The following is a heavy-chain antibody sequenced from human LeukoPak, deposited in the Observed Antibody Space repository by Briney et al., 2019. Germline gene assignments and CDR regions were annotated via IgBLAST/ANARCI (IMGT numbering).Heavy chain of an antibody. V-gene: IGHV4-59*01. CDR2: IYYSGST. J-gene: IGHJ4*02. CDR1: GGSISSYY. Sequence: SETLSLTCTVSGGSISSYYWSWIRQPPGKGLEWIGYIYYSGSTNYNPSLKSRVTISVDTSKNQFSLKLSSVTAADTAVYYCARDGRAAAGIDYWGQGTLVTVSS. CDR3: ARDGRAAAGIDY. D-gene: IGHD6-13*01.